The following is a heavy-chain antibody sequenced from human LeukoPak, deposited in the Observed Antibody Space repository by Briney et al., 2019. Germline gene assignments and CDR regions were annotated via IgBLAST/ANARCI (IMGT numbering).Heavy chain of an antibody. CDR1: GYSFTSYW. CDR3: ARHSGERYSLRALDI. Sequence: GESLKISCKGSGYSFTSYWIAWVRQMPGKGLEWMGIIYPGDSDTRYSPSFQGQVTISADKSIGTAYLQWSSLKASDTAMYYCARHSGERYSLRALDIWGQGTVVTVSS. V-gene: IGHV5-51*01. J-gene: IGHJ3*02. D-gene: IGHD3-10*01. CDR2: IYPGDSDT.